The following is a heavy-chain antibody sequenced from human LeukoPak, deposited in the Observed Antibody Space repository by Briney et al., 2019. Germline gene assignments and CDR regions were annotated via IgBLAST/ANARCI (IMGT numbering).Heavy chain of an antibody. CDR2: IYPSGSTT. J-gene: IGHJ6*03. Sequence: SETLSLTCSVSGGSISSYYWNWFRQPAGKGLEWIGRIYPSGSTTNYNPSLESRVTISVDKSESQFSLKVTSVTAAHTAVYFCARGHKVGYYYYFYMDVWGKGTTVTVSS. V-gene: IGHV4-4*07. CDR1: GGSISSYY. CDR3: ARGHKVGYYYYFYMDV.